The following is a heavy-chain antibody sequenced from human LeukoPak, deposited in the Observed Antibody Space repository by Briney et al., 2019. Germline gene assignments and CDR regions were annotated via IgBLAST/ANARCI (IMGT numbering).Heavy chain of an antibody. Sequence: SETLSLTCTVSGGSISSSSYYWGWIRQPPGKGLEWIGSIYYSGSTYYNPSLKSRVTISVDTSKNQFSLKLSSVTAADTAVYYCARVARYYDFWSGYYDPYYYYGMDVWGQGTTVTVSS. V-gene: IGHV4-39*01. CDR1: GGSISSSSYY. J-gene: IGHJ6*02. CDR2: IYYSGST. D-gene: IGHD3-3*01. CDR3: ARVARYYDFWSGYYDPYYYYGMDV.